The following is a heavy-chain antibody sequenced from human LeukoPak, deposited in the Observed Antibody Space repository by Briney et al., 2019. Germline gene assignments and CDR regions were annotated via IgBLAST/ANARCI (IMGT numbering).Heavy chain of an antibody. CDR3: ARDRGVYGSGSYLSVSWFDP. V-gene: IGHV1-2*02. Sequence: ASVKVSCKASGYTFTGYYMHWVRQAPGQGLEWMGWINPNSGGTNYAQKSQGRVTMTRDTSISTAYMELSRLRSDDTAVYYCARDRGVYGSGSYLSVSWFDPWGQGTLVTVSS. CDR1: GYTFTGYY. J-gene: IGHJ5*02. D-gene: IGHD3-10*01. CDR2: INPNSGGT.